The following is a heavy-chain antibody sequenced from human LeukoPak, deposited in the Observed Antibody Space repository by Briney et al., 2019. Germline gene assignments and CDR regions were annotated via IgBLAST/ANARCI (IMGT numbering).Heavy chain of an antibody. CDR3: ASSRGAAGRHDNWFDP. Sequence: SETLSLTCTVSGGSIRSYYWSWIRQPPGKGLEWIGYVFYSGSTNYSLSLKSRVTISVDTTKNQFSLNLRSVTAADTAVYYCASSRGAAGRHDNWFDPWGQGTLVTVSS. CDR1: GGSIRSYY. CDR2: VFYSGST. V-gene: IGHV4-59*01. D-gene: IGHD6-13*01. J-gene: IGHJ5*02.